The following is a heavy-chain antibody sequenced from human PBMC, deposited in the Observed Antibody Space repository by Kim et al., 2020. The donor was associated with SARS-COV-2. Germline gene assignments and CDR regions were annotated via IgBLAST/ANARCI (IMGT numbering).Heavy chain of an antibody. V-gene: IGHV4-59*01. CDR1: GGSISSYY. Sequence: SETLSLTCTVSGGSISSYYWSWIRQPPGKGLEWIGYIYYSGSTNYNPSLKSRVTISVDTSKNQFSLKLSSVTAADTAVYYCARGIFPRDLMIFGDMDVWGQGTTVTVSS. D-gene: IGHD3-3*01. CDR2: IYYSGST. CDR3: ARGIFPRDLMIFGDMDV. J-gene: IGHJ6*02.